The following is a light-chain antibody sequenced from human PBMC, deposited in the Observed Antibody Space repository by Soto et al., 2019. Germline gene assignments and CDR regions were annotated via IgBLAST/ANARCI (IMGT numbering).Light chain of an antibody. Sequence: EIVLTQSPGTLSLSPGEGATLSCRASQSVTSSYLAWYQQKPGQAPRLLIYGASSRAIDIPHRFSGSGSGTDCTLTINILEPEDFAVYYCQQYGSSPRTFGQGTKVEIK. V-gene: IGKV3-20*01. CDR2: GAS. CDR1: QSVTSSY. J-gene: IGKJ1*01. CDR3: QQYGSSPRT.